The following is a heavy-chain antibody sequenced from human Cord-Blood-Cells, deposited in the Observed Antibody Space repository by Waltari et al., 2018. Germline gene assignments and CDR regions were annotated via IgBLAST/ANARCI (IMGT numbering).Heavy chain of an antibody. CDR3: ARVLAAAGDY. J-gene: IGHJ4*02. Sequence: QVQLQQWGAGLLKPSETLSLTCAVSGRSFSGYYWSWIRQPPGKGLEWIGEINHSGSTNYNPSLKSRVTISVDTSKNQFSLKLSSVTAADTAVYYCARVLAAAGDYWGQGTLVTVSS. D-gene: IGHD6-13*01. CDR2: INHSGST. CDR1: GRSFSGYY. V-gene: IGHV4-34*01.